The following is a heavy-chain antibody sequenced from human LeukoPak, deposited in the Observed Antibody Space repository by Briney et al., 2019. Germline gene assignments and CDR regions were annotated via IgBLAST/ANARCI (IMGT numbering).Heavy chain of an antibody. Sequence: GGSLRLSCAASGFTFDDYGMSWVRQAPGKGLEWVSGINWNGGSTGCADSVKGRFTISRDNAKNSLYLQMNSLRAEDTALYYCARDMPDSSGYSINYMDVWGKGTTVTVSS. CDR2: INWNGGST. D-gene: IGHD3-22*01. CDR3: ARDMPDSSGYSINYMDV. J-gene: IGHJ6*03. CDR1: GFTFDDYG. V-gene: IGHV3-20*04.